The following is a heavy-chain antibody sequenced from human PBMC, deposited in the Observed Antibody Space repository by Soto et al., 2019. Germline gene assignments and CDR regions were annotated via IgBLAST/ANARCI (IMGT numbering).Heavy chain of an antibody. J-gene: IGHJ4*02. CDR2: INPNSGGT. D-gene: IGHD3-22*01. CDR3: ARVNPKTYYYDSSAAYYFDY. V-gene: IGHV1-2*04. CDR1: GYTFTGYY. Sequence: ASVKVSCKASGYTFTGYYMHWVRQAPGQGLEWMGWINPNSGGTNYAQKFQGWVTMTRDTSISTAYMELSRLRSDDTAVYYCARVNPKTYYYDSSAAYYFDYWGQGTLVTVSS.